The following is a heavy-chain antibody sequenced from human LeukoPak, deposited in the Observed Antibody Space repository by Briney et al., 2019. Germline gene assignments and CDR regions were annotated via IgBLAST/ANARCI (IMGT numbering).Heavy chain of an antibody. CDR1: GYGFSDIY. D-gene: IGHD5/OR15-5a*01. J-gene: IGHJ5*02. CDR3: ATSSVTHTRDP. CDR2: INPSTGAR. V-gene: IGHV1-2*02. Sequence: ASVKVSCKASGYGFSDIYFNWVRQAPGQGLEWMGWINPSTGARIYSQKFEGRISMDTSMDTSFNTVYMELGSLTTDDTAVYYCATSSVTHTRDPWGQGTRVTVSS.